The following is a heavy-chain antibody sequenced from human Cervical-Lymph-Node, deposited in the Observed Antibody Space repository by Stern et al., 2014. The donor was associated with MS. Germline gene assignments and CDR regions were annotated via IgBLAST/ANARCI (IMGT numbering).Heavy chain of an antibody. Sequence: VQLVESGPGLVKPSQTLSLTCTVSGGSISSGGSYWSWIRQHPGKGLEGMGDIYYSGSTYYNPSLKSRVTISVDTSKNQFSLKLSCVTAADTAVYYCARGYYDILTGYQPVDYWGQGTLVTVSS. V-gene: IGHV4-31*03. J-gene: IGHJ4*02. D-gene: IGHD3-9*01. CDR2: IYYSGST. CDR1: GGSISSGGSY. CDR3: ARGYYDILTGYQPVDY.